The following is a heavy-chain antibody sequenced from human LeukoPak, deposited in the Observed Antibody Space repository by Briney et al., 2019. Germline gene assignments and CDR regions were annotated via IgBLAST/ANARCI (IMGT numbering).Heavy chain of an antibody. V-gene: IGHV3-48*02. D-gene: IGHD2-2*01. J-gene: IGHJ4*02. Sequence: GGSLRLSCAASGFTFSSYNMNWVRQAPGKGLEWVSYISSSSSSIYYADSVKGRFTISRDNSKNTLYLQMNSLRDEDTAVYYCAKDAVPAALGEYFFDYRGQGTRVTVSS. CDR3: AKDAVPAALGEYFFDY. CDR2: ISSSSSSI. CDR1: GFTFSSYN.